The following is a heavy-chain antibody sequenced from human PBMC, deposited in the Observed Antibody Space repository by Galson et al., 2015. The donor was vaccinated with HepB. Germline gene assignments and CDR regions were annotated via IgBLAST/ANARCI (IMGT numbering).Heavy chain of an antibody. D-gene: IGHD3-10*01. CDR3: ARGVGGPHYYFDC. J-gene: IGHJ4*02. Sequence: SLRLSCAASGFTFSSYAMHWVRQTPGRGLEWVAVISYDGSNKYYADSVKGRFTISRDNSKNTLYLQMNSLRAEDTAVYYCARGVGGPHYYFDCWGQGTLVTVSS. V-gene: IGHV3-30*04. CDR2: ISYDGSNK. CDR1: GFTFSSYA.